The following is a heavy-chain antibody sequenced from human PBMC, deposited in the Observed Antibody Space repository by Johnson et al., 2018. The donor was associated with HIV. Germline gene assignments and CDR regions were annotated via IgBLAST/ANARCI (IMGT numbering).Heavy chain of an antibody. Sequence: QVQLVESGGGLVKPGGSLRLSCAASGFTFSDYYMSWIRQAPGKGPDWVSYISSSGSTMYYADSVRGRFTISRDNAKNSLYLQMNSLRAEDTAVYYCVTRDPAHRPGAFEIWGQGTLVTVSS. J-gene: IGHJ3*02. V-gene: IGHV3-11*04. CDR3: VTRDPAHRPGAFEI. CDR2: ISSSGSTM. CDR1: GFTFSDYY.